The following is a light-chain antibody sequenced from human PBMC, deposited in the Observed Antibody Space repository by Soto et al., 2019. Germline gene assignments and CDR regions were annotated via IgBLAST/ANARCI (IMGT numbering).Light chain of an antibody. V-gene: IGKV1-33*01. CDR2: DAS. Sequence: DIQVTQSPSSLSASLGDRVTITCQASQHISNYLNWYRQKPGNAPKLLIYDASNLETVAQSMFSRTGSGTDITFTISSLQPEDVATYYWHECDYPYTFGQGTELEIK. CDR1: QHISNY. J-gene: IGKJ2*01. CDR3: HECDYPYT.